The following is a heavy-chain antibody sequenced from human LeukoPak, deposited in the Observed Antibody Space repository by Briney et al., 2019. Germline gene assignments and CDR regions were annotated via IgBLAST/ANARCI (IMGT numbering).Heavy chain of an antibody. CDR2: ILYDGSNK. CDR3: ARDWGYTYGHPFDY. Sequence: GKSLRLSCAASGFTFSSHTIHWVRQAPVKGLEWVALILYDGSNKYYADSVKGRFTISRDNSKNTLYLQMDSLRPEDSALHYCARDWGYTYGHPFDYWGQGTLVTVSS. V-gene: IGHV3-30-3*01. CDR1: GFTFSSHT. D-gene: IGHD5-18*01. J-gene: IGHJ4*02.